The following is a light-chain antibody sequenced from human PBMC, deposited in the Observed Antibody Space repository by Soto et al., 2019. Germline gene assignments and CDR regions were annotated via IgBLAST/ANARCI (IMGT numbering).Light chain of an antibody. CDR2: EVS. V-gene: IGLV2-23*02. J-gene: IGLJ1*01. CDR3: CSYAAGSVYV. Sequence: QSALTQPASVSGSPGQSITISCTGTSGDVGSYNLVSWYQQHPGKAPKLMIYEVSKRPSGVSNRFSGSKSGNTASLTISGLQAEDEADYYCCSYAAGSVYVFGTGTKLTVL. CDR1: SGDVGSYNL.